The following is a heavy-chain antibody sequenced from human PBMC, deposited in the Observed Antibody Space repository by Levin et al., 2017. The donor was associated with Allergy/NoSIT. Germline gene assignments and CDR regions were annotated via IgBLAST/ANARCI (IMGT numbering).Heavy chain of an antibody. V-gene: IGHV4-34*01. J-gene: IGHJ4*02. Sequence: SETLSLTCAVYGGSFSGYYWSWIRQPPGKGLEWIGEINHSGSTNYNPSLKSRVTISVDTSKNQFSLKLSSVTAADTAVYYCARDGWFGELPKISHFDYWGQGTLVTVSS. CDR2: INHSGST. D-gene: IGHD3-10*01. CDR1: GGSFSGYY. CDR3: ARDGWFGELPKISHFDY.